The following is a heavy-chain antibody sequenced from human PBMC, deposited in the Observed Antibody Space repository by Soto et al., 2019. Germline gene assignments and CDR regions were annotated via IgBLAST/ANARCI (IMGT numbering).Heavy chain of an antibody. CDR3: AKDPLQYYYGSGSYSNDAFDI. V-gene: IGHV3-23*01. D-gene: IGHD3-10*01. Sequence: GGSLRLSCAASGFTFSSYAMSWVRQAPGKGLEWVSAISGSGGSTYYADSVKGRFTISRDNSKNTLYLQMNSLRAEDTAVYYCAKDPLQYYYGSGSYSNDAFDIWGQGTMVTVSS. CDR2: ISGSGGST. J-gene: IGHJ3*02. CDR1: GFTFSSYA.